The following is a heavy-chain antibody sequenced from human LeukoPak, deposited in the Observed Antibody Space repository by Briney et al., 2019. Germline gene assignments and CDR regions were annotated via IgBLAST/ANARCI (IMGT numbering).Heavy chain of an antibody. CDR3: ARKGPSGSSFDY. V-gene: IGHV1-69*05. Sequence: SVKVSCKASGGTFSSYAISWVRQAPGQGLEWMGGIIPIFGTANYAQKFQGRVTITTDESTSTAYMELSSLRSEDTAVYYCARKGPSGSSFDYWGQGTLVTVPS. CDR1: GGTFSSYA. J-gene: IGHJ4*02. D-gene: IGHD6-25*01. CDR2: IIPIFGTA.